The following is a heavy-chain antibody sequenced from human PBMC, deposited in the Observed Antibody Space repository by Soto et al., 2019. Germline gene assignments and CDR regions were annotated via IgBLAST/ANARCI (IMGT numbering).Heavy chain of an antibody. J-gene: IGHJ4*02. Sequence: PSETLSLTCTVSGGSISSYYWSWIRQPPGKGLEWIGYIYYSGSTNYNPSLKSRVTISVDTSKNQFSLKLSSVTAADTAVYYCARCFSPYGDYVSYFDYWGQGTMVAVS. D-gene: IGHD4-17*01. CDR3: ARCFSPYGDYVSYFDY. CDR2: IYYSGST. V-gene: IGHV4-59*08. CDR1: GGSISSYY.